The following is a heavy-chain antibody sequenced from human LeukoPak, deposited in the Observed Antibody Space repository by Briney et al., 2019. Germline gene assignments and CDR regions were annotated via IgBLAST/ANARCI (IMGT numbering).Heavy chain of an antibody. J-gene: IGHJ4*02. D-gene: IGHD3-16*01. V-gene: IGHV3-15*01. CDR2: IKSKTDGGTT. CDR1: GFTFSNAW. CDR3: TMTNLGIILDEYYFDY. Sequence: PGGSLRLSCAASGFTFSNAWMSWVRQAPGKGLEWVGRIKSKTDGGTTDYAAPVKGRFTISRDDSKNTLYLQMNSLKTEDTAVYYCTMTNLGIILDEYYFDYWGQGTLVTVSS.